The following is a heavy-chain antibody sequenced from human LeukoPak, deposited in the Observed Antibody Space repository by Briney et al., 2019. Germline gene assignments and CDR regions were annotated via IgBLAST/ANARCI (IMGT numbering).Heavy chain of an antibody. V-gene: IGHV3-11*06. D-gene: IGHD6-19*01. CDR2: ISRSSSYT. J-gene: IGHJ4*02. CDR1: GFTFRDYN. Sequence: GGSLRLSCAASGFTFRDYNMSWIRQAPGKGLEWVSYISRSSSYTNYADSVKGRFTISRDNAKHSLYLQMNSLRAEDTAVYYCGRNPGGYNGGWYVDNWGRGTLVTVSS. CDR3: GRNPGGYNGGWYVDN.